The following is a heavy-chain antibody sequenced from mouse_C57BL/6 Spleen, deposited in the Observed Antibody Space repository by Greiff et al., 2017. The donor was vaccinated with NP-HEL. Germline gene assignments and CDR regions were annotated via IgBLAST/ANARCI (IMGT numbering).Heavy chain of an antibody. D-gene: IGHD1-1*01. V-gene: IGHV1-22*01. J-gene: IGHJ2*01. CDR3: ARYLYYYGSVDY. CDR1: GYTFTDYN. Sequence: EVKLQESGPELVKPGASVKMSCKASGYTFTDYNMHWVKQSHGKSLEWIGYINPNNGGTSYNQKFKGKATLTVNKSSSTAYMELRSLTSEDSAVYYCARYLYYYGSVDYWGQGTTLTVSS. CDR2: INPNNGGT.